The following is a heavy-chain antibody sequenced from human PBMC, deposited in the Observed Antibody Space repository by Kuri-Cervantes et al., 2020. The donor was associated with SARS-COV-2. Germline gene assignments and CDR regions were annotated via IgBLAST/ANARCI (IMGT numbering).Heavy chain of an antibody. D-gene: IGHD4-23*01. CDR2: ISWDGGST. Sequence: GGSMRLSWAASGFTFADYTMHWVRQALGKGLEWVSLISWDGGSTYYADSVKGRFTISRDNSKNSLYLQMNSLITEHTALYYCAKDMTPDYGGNVDYWGQGTLVTVSS. V-gene: IGHV3-43*01. CDR3: AKDMTPDYGGNVDY. CDR1: GFTFADYT. J-gene: IGHJ4*02.